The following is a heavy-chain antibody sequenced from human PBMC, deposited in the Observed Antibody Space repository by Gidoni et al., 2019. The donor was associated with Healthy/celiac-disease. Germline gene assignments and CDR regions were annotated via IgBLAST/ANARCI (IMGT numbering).Heavy chain of an antibody. D-gene: IGHD1-26*01. CDR1: GGTFSSYA. J-gene: IGHJ5*02. V-gene: IGHV1-69*01. CDR3: ARDAPSGPYGSYSQRWFDP. CDR2: IIPIFGTA. Sequence: QVQLVQSGAEVKKPGSSVKVSCKASGGTFSSYAISWVRQAPGQGLEWMGGIIPIFGTANYAQKFQGRVTITADESTSTAYMELSSLRSEDTAVYYCARDAPSGPYGSYSQRWFDPWGQGTLVTVSS.